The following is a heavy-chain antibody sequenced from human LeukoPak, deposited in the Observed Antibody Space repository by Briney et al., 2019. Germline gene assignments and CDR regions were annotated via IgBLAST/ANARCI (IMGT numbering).Heavy chain of an antibody. J-gene: IGHJ4*02. V-gene: IGHV1-18*01. CDR2: ISAYNGNT. Sequence: GASVKVSCKASGYTFTSYGISWVRQAPGQGLEWMGWISAYNGNTNYAQKLQGRVTMTTDTSTSTAYMELRSLRSDDTAVYYCARAYSSSWSHVSYFDYWGQGTLVTVSS. D-gene: IGHD6-13*01. CDR3: ARAYSSSWSHVSYFDY. CDR1: GYTFTSYG.